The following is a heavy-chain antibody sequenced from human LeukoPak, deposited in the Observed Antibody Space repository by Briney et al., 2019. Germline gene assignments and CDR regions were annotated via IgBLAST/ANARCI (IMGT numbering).Heavy chain of an antibody. Sequence: GGSLRLSCAASGLTFRLYVMTWVRQAPGKGLEWVSAITGSGGSIYYADSVRGRFTISRDNSKNTLYLQMRSLRAEDAAIYYCAHSSTTDYGGLDYCGQGTLVTVSS. CDR2: ITGSGGSI. D-gene: IGHD4-17*01. CDR1: GLTFRLYV. V-gene: IGHV3-23*01. J-gene: IGHJ4*02. CDR3: AHSSTTDYGGLDY.